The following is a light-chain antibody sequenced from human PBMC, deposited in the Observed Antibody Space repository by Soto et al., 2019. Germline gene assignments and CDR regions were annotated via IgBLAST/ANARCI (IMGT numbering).Light chain of an antibody. Sequence: DIHMTQSPSSLSASVGYIFTITCRASQSISRYLNWYQQKPGKAPKLLIYAASSLQSGVPSRFSGSGSGTDFTLTISSLKTEDCANYYCQQSYSTHGITFGQGTRLEIK. CDR2: AAS. CDR3: QQSYSTHGIT. J-gene: IGKJ5*01. V-gene: IGKV1-39*01. CDR1: QSISRY.